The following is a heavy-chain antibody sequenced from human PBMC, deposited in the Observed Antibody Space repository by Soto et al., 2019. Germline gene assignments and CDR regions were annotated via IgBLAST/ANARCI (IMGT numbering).Heavy chain of an antibody. V-gene: IGHV4-34*01. CDR2: INHSGST. CDR1: GGYFSGYY. D-gene: IGHD3-10*01. Sequence: SETLSLTCAVYGGYFSGYYWSWIRQPPGKGQEWIGEINHSGSTNYNPSLKSRVTISVDTSKNQFSLKLSSVTAADTAVYYCARGVGRHYYYGSGSSYLSQWGQGTLVTVSS. J-gene: IGHJ4*02. CDR3: ARGVGRHYYYGSGSSYLSQ.